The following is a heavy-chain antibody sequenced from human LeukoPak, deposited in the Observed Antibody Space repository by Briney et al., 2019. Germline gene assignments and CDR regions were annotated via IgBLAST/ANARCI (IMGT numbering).Heavy chain of an antibody. Sequence: PGGSLRLSCAASEFDFSSHAMTWVRQAPGKGLEWVSAISISGSKTYYADSVKGRSTIFRDNAKNTLYLQMNSLRAEDTAVYYCVRDLGGRSGHWGQGTLVTVSS. CDR3: VRDLGGRSGH. J-gene: IGHJ4*02. V-gene: IGHV3-23*01. D-gene: IGHD1-26*01. CDR2: ISISGSKT. CDR1: EFDFSSHA.